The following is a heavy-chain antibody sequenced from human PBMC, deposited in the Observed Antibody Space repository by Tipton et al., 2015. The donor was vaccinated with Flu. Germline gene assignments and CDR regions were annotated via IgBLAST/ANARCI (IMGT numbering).Heavy chain of an antibody. CDR2: IYYSGST. V-gene: IGHV4-59*01. CDR3: ARDSYYDSSGYYYYGMDV. Sequence: TLSLTCTVSGGSISSYYWSWIRQPPGKGLEWIGYIYYSGSTNYNPSLKSRVTISVDTSKNQFSLKLSSVTAAETAVYYCARDSYYDSSGYYYYGMDVWGQGTTVTVSS. D-gene: IGHD3-22*01. CDR1: GGSISSYY. J-gene: IGHJ6*02.